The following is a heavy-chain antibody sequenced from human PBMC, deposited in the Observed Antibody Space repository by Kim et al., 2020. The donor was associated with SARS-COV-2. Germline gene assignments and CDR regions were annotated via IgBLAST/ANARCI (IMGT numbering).Heavy chain of an antibody. Sequence: GESLKISCKGSGYSFTSYWIGWVRQMPGKGLEWMGIIYPGDSDTRYSPSFQGQVTISADKSISTAYLQWSSLKASDTAMYYCARQLRVAVPAAIREPPPAADAGWYFDLWGRGTLVTVSS. D-gene: IGHD2-2*02. J-gene: IGHJ2*01. V-gene: IGHV5-51*01. CDR1: GYSFTSYW. CDR3: ARQLRVAVPAAIREPPPAADAGWYFDL. CDR2: IYPGDSDT.